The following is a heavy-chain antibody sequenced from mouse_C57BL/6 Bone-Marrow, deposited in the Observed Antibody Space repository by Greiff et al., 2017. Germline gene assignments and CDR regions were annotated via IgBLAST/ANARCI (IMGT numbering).Heavy chain of an antibody. CDR3: ARSNYDY. V-gene: IGHV1-50*01. Sequence: QVQLQQPGAELVKPGASVKLSCKASGFTFTSYWMQWVKQRPGQGLEWIGEIDPSDSYANYNQKFKGKATLTVDTSSSTAYMQLSSLTSEDSAVYYCARSNYDYWGKGTTLTV. CDR1: GFTFTSYW. CDR2: IDPSDSYA. D-gene: IGHD2-5*01. J-gene: IGHJ2*01.